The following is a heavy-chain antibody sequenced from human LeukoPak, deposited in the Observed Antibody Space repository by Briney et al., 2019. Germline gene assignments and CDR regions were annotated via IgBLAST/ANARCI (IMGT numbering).Heavy chain of an antibody. J-gene: IGHJ4*02. CDR3: ATELFVPQYPDY. CDR2: FDPEDGET. V-gene: IGHV1-24*01. Sequence: GASVKVSCKVSGYTHTELSMHWVRQAPGKGLEWMGGFDPEDGETIYAQKFQGRVTMTEDTSTDTAYMELSSLRSEDTAVYYCATELFVPQYPDYWGQGTLVTVSS. CDR1: GYTHTELS. D-gene: IGHD2-2*02.